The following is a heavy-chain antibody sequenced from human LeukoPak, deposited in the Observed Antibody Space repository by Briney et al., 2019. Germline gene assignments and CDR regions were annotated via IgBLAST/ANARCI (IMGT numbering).Heavy chain of an antibody. J-gene: IGHJ6*02. CDR1: GFTFSSYG. Sequence: GGSLRLSCAASGFTFSSYGMHWVRQAPGKGLEWVAVISYDGSNKYYADSVKGRFTVSRDNSKNTLYLQMNSLRAEDTAVYYCAKDYSSGWYNYYYYGMDVWGQGTTVTVSS. D-gene: IGHD6-19*01. CDR2: ISYDGSNK. V-gene: IGHV3-30*18. CDR3: AKDYSSGWYNYYYYGMDV.